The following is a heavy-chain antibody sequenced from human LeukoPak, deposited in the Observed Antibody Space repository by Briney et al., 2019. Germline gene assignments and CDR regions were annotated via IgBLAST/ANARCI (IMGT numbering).Heavy chain of an antibody. D-gene: IGHD6-13*01. V-gene: IGHV3-53*01. J-gene: IGHJ4*02. CDR2: IYSGGST. Sequence: GGSLRLSCAASGFTVSSNYMSWVRQAPGKGLEWVSVIYSGGSTYYADSVKGRFTISRDNSKNTLYLQMNSLGAEDTAVYYCARGIAAAGLTFDYWGQGTLVTVSS. CDR3: ARGIAAAGLTFDY. CDR1: GFTVSSNY.